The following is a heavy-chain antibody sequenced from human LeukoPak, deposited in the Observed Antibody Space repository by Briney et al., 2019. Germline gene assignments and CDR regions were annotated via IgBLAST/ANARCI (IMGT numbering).Heavy chain of an antibody. Sequence: EASVKVSCKASGGTFSSYAISWVRQAPGQGLEWMGGIIPIFGTANYAQKFKGRVTITTDESTSTAYMELSSLRSEDTAVYYCARMGRSHCSSTSCSRNWFDPWGQGTLVTVSS. CDR2: IIPIFGTA. CDR1: GGTFSSYA. J-gene: IGHJ5*02. CDR3: ARMGRSHCSSTSCSRNWFDP. D-gene: IGHD2-2*01. V-gene: IGHV1-69*05.